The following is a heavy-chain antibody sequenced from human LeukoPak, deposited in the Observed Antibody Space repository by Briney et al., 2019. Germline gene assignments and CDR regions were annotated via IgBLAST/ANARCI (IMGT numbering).Heavy chain of an antibody. D-gene: IGHD5-18*01. V-gene: IGHV4-38-2*02. CDR2: ISQSGST. CDR3: AGLPNHYYYYYMDV. Sequence: SSETLSLTCTVSGYSISSGYDWGWIRQAPGKRLEWLGSISQSGSTYDNPSLKSRVTLSVDTSKNQVSLKLSSVTAADTAVYYCAGLPNHYYYYYMDVWGKGTTVTVSS. CDR1: GYSISSGYD. J-gene: IGHJ6*03.